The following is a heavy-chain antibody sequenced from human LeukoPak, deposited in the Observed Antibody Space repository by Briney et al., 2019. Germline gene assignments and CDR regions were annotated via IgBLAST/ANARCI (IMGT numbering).Heavy chain of an antibody. CDR2: IYYSGST. Sequence: PSETLSLTCTVSGGSISSYYWSWIRQPPGKGLEWIGYIYYSGSTNYNPSLKSRVTISVDTSKNQFSLKLSSVTAADTAVYYCARPAVVGLYWYFDLWGRGTLVTVSS. D-gene: IGHD1-26*01. CDR1: GGSISSYY. J-gene: IGHJ2*01. CDR3: ARPAVVGLYWYFDL. V-gene: IGHV4-59*08.